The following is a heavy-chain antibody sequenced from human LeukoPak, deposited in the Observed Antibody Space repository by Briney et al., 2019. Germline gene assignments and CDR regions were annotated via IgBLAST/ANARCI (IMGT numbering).Heavy chain of an antibody. J-gene: IGHJ4*02. CDR1: GYTFTSYY. D-gene: IGHD3-10*01. CDR2: INPSGGST. Sequence: ASVKVSCKASGYTFTSYYMHWVRQAPGQGLEWMGIINPSGGSTSYAQKFQGRVTMTRDTSTSTVYMELSSLRAEDTAVYYCAESSEYDYGSGSYYAFFDYWGQGTLVTVSS. V-gene: IGHV1-46*01. CDR3: AESSEYDYGSGSYYAFFDY.